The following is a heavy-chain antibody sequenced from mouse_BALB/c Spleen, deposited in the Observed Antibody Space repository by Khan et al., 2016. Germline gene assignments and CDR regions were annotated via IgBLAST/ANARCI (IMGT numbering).Heavy chain of an antibody. CDR1: GFTFSGFG. CDR3: ARMEGSYAMDY. J-gene: IGHJ4*01. Sequence: EVELVESGGDLVQPGGSRKLSCAVSGFTFSGFGMHWVRQAPEKGLEWVVYITSGSTNTYYADTVKGRFTISRDTPKNTLFLQMTGLRSEDTAMYYCARMEGSYAMDYWGQGTSVTVSS. V-gene: IGHV5-17*02. CDR2: ITSGSTNT.